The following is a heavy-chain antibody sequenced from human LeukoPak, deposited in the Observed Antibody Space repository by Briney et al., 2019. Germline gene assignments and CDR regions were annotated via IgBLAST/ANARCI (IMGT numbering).Heavy chain of an antibody. D-gene: IGHD3-22*01. J-gene: IGHJ4*02. CDR1: GCTFSSYT. V-gene: IGHV1-69*02. CDR2: IIPILGIA. Sequence: SVTVSCKASGCTFSSYTISWVRQAPGQGLEWTGRIIPILGIANYAQKFQGRVTITADKSTSTAYMELSSLGSEDTAVYYCARAPYYYDSSGYYPYDYWGQGTLVTVSS. CDR3: ARAPYYYDSSGYYPYDY.